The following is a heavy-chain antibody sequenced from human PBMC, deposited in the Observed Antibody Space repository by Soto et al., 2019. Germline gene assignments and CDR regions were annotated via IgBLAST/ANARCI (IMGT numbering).Heavy chain of an antibody. J-gene: IGHJ6*03. D-gene: IGHD5-12*01. CDR3: AGLDSGYDFYYYYIDV. CDR1: GGSFSGYY. CDR2: ISHSGST. V-gene: IGHV4-34*01. Sequence: PSETLSLTCAVYGGSFSGYYWSWIRQPPGKGLEWIGEISHSGSTNYNPSLKSRVTISVDTSKNQFSLKLSSVTAADTAVYYCAGLDSGYDFYYYYIDVCGKGTTVTVSS.